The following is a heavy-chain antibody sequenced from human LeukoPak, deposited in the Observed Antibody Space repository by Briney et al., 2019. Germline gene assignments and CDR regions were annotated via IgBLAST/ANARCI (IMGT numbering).Heavy chain of an antibody. CDR2: IYTSGST. CDR3: ARDQLARGSPTLKEEYYFDY. CDR1: GGSISSYY. D-gene: IGHD1-1*01. J-gene: IGHJ4*02. V-gene: IGHV4-4*07. Sequence: SETLSLTCTVSGGSISSYYWSWIRQPAGKGLEWIGRIYTSGSTNYNRSLKSRVTMSVDTSKNQFSLKLSSVTAADTAVYYCARDQLARGSPTLKEEYYFDYWGQGTLVTVSS.